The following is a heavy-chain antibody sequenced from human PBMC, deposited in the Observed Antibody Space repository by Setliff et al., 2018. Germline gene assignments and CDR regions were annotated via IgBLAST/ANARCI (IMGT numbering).Heavy chain of an antibody. CDR3: ARAAARAEYSDTSAYLPFDF. CDR1: GYPISRGFY. V-gene: IGHV4-38-2*02. D-gene: IGHD3-16*01. J-gene: IGHJ4*02. Sequence: ASETLSLTCTVSGYPISRGFYWGWIRQSPGKGLEWIGSVYHSGSSYQNPSLRSRIAVSVDTSKNQFSLRLNSVTAADTAVYFCARAAARAEYSDTSAYLPFDFWGLGTLVTVSS. CDR2: VYHSGSS.